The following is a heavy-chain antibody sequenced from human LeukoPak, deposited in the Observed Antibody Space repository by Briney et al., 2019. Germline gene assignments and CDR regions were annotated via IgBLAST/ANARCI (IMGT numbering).Heavy chain of an antibody. Sequence: GGSLRLSCAASGFTLSSYEMNWVRQAPGKGLEWVSYISSSGSTIHYADSVKGRFTISRDNAKNSLYLQMNSLRAEDTAVYYCASGLYYYGSGSYLRDYWGQGTLVTVCS. CDR1: GFTLSSYE. CDR3: ASGLYYYGSGSYLRDY. CDR2: ISSSGSTI. D-gene: IGHD3-10*01. J-gene: IGHJ4*02. V-gene: IGHV3-48*03.